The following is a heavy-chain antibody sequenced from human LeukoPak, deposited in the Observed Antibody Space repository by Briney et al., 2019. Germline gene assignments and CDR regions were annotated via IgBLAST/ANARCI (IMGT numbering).Heavy chain of an antibody. CDR1: GFTFSSYE. CDR2: ISSSGGTI. J-gene: IGHJ4*02. V-gene: IGHV3-48*03. Sequence: GGSLRLSCAASGFTFSSYEMNWVRQAPGKGLEWVSYISSSGGTIYYADSVKGRFTISRDNAKNSLYLQMNSLRAEDTAVYYCARDSPSYGGNSVRGYFDYWGQGTLVTVSS. CDR3: ARDSPSYGGNSVRGYFDY. D-gene: IGHD4-23*01.